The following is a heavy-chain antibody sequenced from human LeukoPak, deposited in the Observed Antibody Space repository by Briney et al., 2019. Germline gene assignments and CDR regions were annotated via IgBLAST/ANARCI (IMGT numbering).Heavy chain of an antibody. J-gene: IGHJ6*02. D-gene: IGHD6-19*01. CDR2: INHSGST. CDR3: ARALATAVAGPHYYYGMDV. Sequence: SETLSLTCAVYGGSFSGYYWSWIRQPPGKGLEWIGEINHSGSTNYDPSLKSRVTISVDTSKNQFSLKLSSVTAADTAVYYCARALATAVAGPHYYYGMDVWGQGTTVTVSS. CDR1: GGSFSGYY. V-gene: IGHV4-34*01.